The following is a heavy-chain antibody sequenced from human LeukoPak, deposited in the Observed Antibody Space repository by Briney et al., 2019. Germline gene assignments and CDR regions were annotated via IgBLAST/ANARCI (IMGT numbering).Heavy chain of an antibody. CDR3: ARGSGGYADY. CDR1: GFTVSSNY. CDR2: MYSGGST. Sequence: GGSLRLSRAASGFTVSSNYMSWVRQAPGKGLEWVSVMYSGGSTYYADSVKGRFTISRDNSKNTLYLQMNSLRAEDTAVYYCARGSGGYADYWGQGTLVTVSS. D-gene: IGHD5-12*01. V-gene: IGHV3-66*01. J-gene: IGHJ4*02.